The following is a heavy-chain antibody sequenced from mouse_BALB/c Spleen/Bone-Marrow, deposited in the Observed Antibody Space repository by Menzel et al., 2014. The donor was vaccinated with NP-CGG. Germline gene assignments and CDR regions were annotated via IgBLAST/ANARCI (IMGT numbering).Heavy chain of an antibody. Sequence: DVMLVESGGGLVQPGGSLKLSCAASGFTFSNYGMSWVRQTPDERLELVATINSNGGITYYPDSVKGRFTISRDNAKNTLYLQMSSLKSEDTAMYYCAKNQEAFDYWGQGTTLTVSS. D-gene: IGHD3-2*02. J-gene: IGHJ2*01. V-gene: IGHV5-6-3*01. CDR1: GFTFSNYG. CDR3: AKNQEAFDY. CDR2: INSNGGIT.